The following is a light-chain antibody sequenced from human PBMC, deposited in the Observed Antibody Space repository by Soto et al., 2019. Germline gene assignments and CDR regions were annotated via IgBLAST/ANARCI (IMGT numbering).Light chain of an antibody. CDR1: SSDVGGYNY. Sequence: QSALTQPASVSGSRGQSITISCTGTSSDVGGYNYVSWYQQHPGKAPKLMIYDVSNRPSGVSNRFSGSKSGNTASLTISGLQAEDEAHYYCSSYTSSSTVVFGGGTKLTVL. J-gene: IGLJ2*01. CDR2: DVS. V-gene: IGLV2-14*01. CDR3: SSYTSSSTVV.